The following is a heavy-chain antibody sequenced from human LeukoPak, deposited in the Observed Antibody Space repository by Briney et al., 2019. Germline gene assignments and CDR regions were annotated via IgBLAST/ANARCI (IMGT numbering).Heavy chain of an antibody. D-gene: IGHD6-19*01. Sequence: VGSLRLSCAASGVTFSDYYMSWGSEGPGQGLERLSYISSSGSTIYYADSVKGRFTISRDNAKNSLYLQMNSLRAEDTAVYYCAREGPHMAGTIDYWGQGTLVTVSS. V-gene: IGHV3-11*01. J-gene: IGHJ4*02. CDR1: GVTFSDYY. CDR2: ISSSGSTI. CDR3: AREGPHMAGTIDY.